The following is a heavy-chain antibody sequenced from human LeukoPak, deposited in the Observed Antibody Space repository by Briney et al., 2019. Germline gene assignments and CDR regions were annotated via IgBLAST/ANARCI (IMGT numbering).Heavy chain of an antibody. CDR1: GYTFTGYY. CDR2: ISAYNGNT. J-gene: IGHJ6*02. V-gene: IGHV1-18*04. D-gene: IGHD3-3*01. Sequence: ASVKVSCKASGYTFTGYYMHWVRQAPGQGLEWMGWISAYNGNTNYAQKLQGRVTMTTDTSTSTAYMELRSLRSDDTAVYYCARKKVNTYYDFWSGYRHRYGMDVWGQGTTVTVSS. CDR3: ARKKVNTYYDFWSGYRHRYGMDV.